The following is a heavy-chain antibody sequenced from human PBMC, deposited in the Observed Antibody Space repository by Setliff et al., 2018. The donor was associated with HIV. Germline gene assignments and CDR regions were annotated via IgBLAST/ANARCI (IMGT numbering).Heavy chain of an antibody. Sequence: SETLSLTCVVFGGSFSGYYWSWIRQPPGKGLEWIGEINHSGRTNYNPSLKSRVTISVDTSKNQFSLKLTSVTAADTAVYYCARGMEVTFDHWGQGTLVTVSS. V-gene: IGHV4-34*01. CDR3: ARGMEVTFDH. D-gene: IGHD2-21*02. CDR1: GGSFSGYY. J-gene: IGHJ4*02. CDR2: INHSGRT.